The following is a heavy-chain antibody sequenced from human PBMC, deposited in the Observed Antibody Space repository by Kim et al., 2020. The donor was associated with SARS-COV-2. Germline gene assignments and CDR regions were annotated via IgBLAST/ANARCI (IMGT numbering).Heavy chain of an antibody. Sequence: GGSLRLSCAASGFTVSSNYMNWVRQAPGKGLEWVSAIYAGGSTFYADSVKGRFTVSRDTSKTNSDLHMKSLRDDDPPMYYCARGTSSCPGFSYKHYFDY. J-gene: IGHJ4*01. CDR3: ARGTSSCPGFSYKHYFDY. CDR1: GFTVSSNY. CDR2: IYAGGST. V-gene: IGHV3-66*01. D-gene: IGHD1-26*01.